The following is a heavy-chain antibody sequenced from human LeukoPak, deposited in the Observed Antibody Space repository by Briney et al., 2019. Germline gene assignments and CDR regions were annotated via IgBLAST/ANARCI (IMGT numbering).Heavy chain of an antibody. Sequence: GGSLRLSCAASGLTFSSSAMTWVRQAPGKGLEWVSSISGSGGSTSYADSVKGRFTISRDNSKNTLYLQMNTLRAEDTAVYFCAKANRITMIVPLDYWGQGTLVTVSS. CDR3: AKANRITMIVPLDY. CDR1: GLTFSSSA. D-gene: IGHD3-22*01. V-gene: IGHV3-23*01. J-gene: IGHJ4*02. CDR2: ISGSGGST.